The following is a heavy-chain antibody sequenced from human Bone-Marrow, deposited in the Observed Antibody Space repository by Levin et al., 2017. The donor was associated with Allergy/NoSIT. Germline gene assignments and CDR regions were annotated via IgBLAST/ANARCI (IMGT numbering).Heavy chain of an antibody. CDR3: ARGLRVGGIIDY. J-gene: IGHJ4*02. CDR2: INHSGST. V-gene: IGHV4-34*01. CDR1: GGSFNNSY. D-gene: IGHD3-10*01. Sequence: SQTLSLTCAVSGGSFNNSYWTWIRQPPGKGLEWIGEINHSGSTNYNPSLKSRVTVSVDASKKQFSLKVTSVTAADTAVYYCARGLRVGGIIDYWGPGALVTVSS.